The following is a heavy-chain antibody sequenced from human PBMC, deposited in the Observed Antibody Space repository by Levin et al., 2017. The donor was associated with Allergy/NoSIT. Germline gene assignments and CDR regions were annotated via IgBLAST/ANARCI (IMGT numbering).Heavy chain of an antibody. CDR2: IKQDGSEK. J-gene: IGHJ6*03. D-gene: IGHD2-2*01. CDR1: GFTFSSYW. Sequence: PGESLKISCAASGFTFSSYWMSWVRQAPGKGLEWVANIKQDGSEKYYVDSVKGRFTISRDNAKNSLYLQMNSLRAEDTAVYYCARDRAPPPYQLLAYYYYMDVWGKGTTVTVSS. V-gene: IGHV3-7*01. CDR3: ARDRAPPPYQLLAYYYYMDV.